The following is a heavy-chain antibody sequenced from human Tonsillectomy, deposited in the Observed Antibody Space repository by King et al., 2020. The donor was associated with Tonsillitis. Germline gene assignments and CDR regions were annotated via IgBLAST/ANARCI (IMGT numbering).Heavy chain of an antibody. J-gene: IGHJ4*02. CDR1: GFSFDDYG. D-gene: IGHD3-22*01. V-gene: IGHV3-9*01. CDR3: AKEYHDKSGYCDY. Sequence: VQLVESGGGLVQPGRSLRLSCAASGFSFDDYGMHWVRQAPGKGLEWVSGISCNSDARGYADSVKGRFTIFRENAKNSLYLQMNSLRDEDTALYYCAKEYHDKSGYCDYSGQGTLVTVSS. CDR2: ISCNSDAR.